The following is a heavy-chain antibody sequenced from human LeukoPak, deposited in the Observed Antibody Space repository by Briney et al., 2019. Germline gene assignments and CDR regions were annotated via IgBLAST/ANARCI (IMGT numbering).Heavy chain of an antibody. J-gene: IGHJ3*02. D-gene: IGHD2-15*01. Sequence: PGGSLRLSCAASGFTFSAYWMTWVRQAPGKGLEWVANINEGGNSKYYVDSVRGRFTISRDKTKDLLHLQMNSLRAEDTAVYYCAKRGYCRGGTCFSHDAFDIWGQGTMVTVSS. CDR1: GFTFSAYW. V-gene: IGHV3-7*01. CDR2: INEGGNSK. CDR3: AKRGYCRGGTCFSHDAFDI.